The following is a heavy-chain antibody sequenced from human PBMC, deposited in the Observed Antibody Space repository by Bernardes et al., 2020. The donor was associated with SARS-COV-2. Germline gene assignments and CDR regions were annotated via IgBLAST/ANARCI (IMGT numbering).Heavy chain of an antibody. CDR2: ISNDGSNN. J-gene: IGHJ1*01. D-gene: IGHD4-17*01. Sequence: GGSLRLSCAASGFTFSNYGMHWVRQAPGKGLEWVALISNDGSNNYYADSVKGRFTISRDNSKNTLYLQVNSLRAEDTAVYYCATTRNDYGDIVDHFQHWGRGTLVTVSS. V-gene: IGHV3-30*03. CDR3: ATTRNDYGDIVDHFQH. CDR1: GFTFSNYG.